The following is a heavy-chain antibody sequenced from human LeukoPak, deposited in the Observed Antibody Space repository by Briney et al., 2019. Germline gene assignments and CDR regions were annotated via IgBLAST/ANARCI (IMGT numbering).Heavy chain of an antibody. CDR2: ISGSGGST. Sequence: PGGSLRLSCAASGFTFSSYAMSWVRQAPGKGLEWVSAISGSGGSTYYADSVKGRFTISRDNSKNTLYLQMNSLRAEDTAVYYCAKDPSSSWYVNAFDMWGQGTMVTVSS. CDR1: GFTFSSYA. CDR3: AKDPSSSWYVNAFDM. V-gene: IGHV3-23*01. D-gene: IGHD6-13*01. J-gene: IGHJ3*02.